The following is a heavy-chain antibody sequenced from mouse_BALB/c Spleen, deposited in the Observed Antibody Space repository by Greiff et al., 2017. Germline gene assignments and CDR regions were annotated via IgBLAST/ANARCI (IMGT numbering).Heavy chain of an antibody. V-gene: IGHV5-17*02. CDR1: GFTFSSFG. D-gene: IGHD1-1*01. J-gene: IGHJ3*01. Sequence: DVKLVESGGGLVQPGGSRKLSCAASGFTFSSFGMHWVRQAPEKGLEWVAYISSGSSTIYYADTVKGRFTISRDNPKNTLFLQMTSLRSEDTAMYYCAREFYYYGSSYRDWFAYWGQGTLVTVSA. CDR3: AREFYYYGSSYRDWFAY. CDR2: ISSGSSTI.